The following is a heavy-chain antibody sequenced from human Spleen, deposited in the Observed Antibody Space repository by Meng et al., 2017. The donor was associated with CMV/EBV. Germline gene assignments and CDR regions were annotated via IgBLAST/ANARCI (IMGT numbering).Heavy chain of an antibody. CDR2: TYYDGST. CDR1: SGTMDSGAYC. V-gene: IGHV4-31*03. J-gene: IGHJ5*01. CDR3: ARQAPDNWFDP. Sequence: TCTVSSGTMDSGAYCWSWIRQHPEKGLEWIGYTYYDGSTHYNPSLRSRAAISVDTSKNQFSLRLNSVTAADTAVYYCARQAPDNWFDPWGQGALVTVSS.